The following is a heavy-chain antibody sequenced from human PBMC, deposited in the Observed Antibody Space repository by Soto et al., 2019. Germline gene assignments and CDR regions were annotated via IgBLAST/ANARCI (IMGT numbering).Heavy chain of an antibody. CDR1: GLTFGIYS. Sequence: GGSLILSCAASGLTFGIYSMSWVRQAPGKGLEWVSYISSSGSTIYYADSVKGRFTISRDNAKNSLYLQMNSLRAEDTAVYYCARDGDFWSGPVDYWGQGTLVTVSS. CDR3: ARDGDFWSGPVDY. V-gene: IGHV3-48*04. CDR2: ISSSGSTI. J-gene: IGHJ4*02. D-gene: IGHD3-3*01.